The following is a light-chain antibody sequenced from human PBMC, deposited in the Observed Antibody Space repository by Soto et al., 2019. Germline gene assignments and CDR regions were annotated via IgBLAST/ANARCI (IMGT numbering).Light chain of an antibody. CDR3: MQGTHWPLT. J-gene: IGKJ4*01. V-gene: IGKV2-30*01. Sequence: EVVLTQSPLSLPVTVGQPATVSCRSSQSLLFFNGITYLTWFHQRPGQPPRRLISEVSNRDSGVPARVSGNRSGTDFTLEMSRVEAEDVGLFYCMQGTHWPLTFGGGPRVEIK. CDR2: EVS. CDR1: QSLLFFNGITY.